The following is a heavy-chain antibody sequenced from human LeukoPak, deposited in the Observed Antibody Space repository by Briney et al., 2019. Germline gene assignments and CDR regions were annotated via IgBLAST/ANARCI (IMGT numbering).Heavy chain of an antibody. CDR3: VRTPPNWGFDY. J-gene: IGHJ4*02. CDR2: MSPNSGDT. V-gene: IGHV1-8*01. Sequence: ASVKVSCKASGYTFISHDINWVRQATGQGLEWLGRMSPNSGDTGYAQKFQGRVTMTSDSSISTAYMELSSLRSEDTAIYYCVRTPPNWGFDYWGQGTLVTVSS. D-gene: IGHD7-27*01. CDR1: GYTFISHD.